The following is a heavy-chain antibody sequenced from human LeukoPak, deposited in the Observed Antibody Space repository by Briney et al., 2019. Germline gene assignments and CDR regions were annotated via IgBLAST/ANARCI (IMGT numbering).Heavy chain of an antibody. J-gene: IGHJ4*02. CDR3: VRERFHGSGAPRYDF. CDR1: GFTFTDYG. Sequence: GGSPRLSCAASGFTFTDYGMNWIRQAPGKGLEWVSSISSSSSYIYYADSMKGRFTISRDNAKNSLYLQMNSLRAEDTAVYYCVRERFHGSGAPRYDFWGQGTLVTVSS. V-gene: IGHV3-21*01. CDR2: ISSSSSYI. D-gene: IGHD3-10*01.